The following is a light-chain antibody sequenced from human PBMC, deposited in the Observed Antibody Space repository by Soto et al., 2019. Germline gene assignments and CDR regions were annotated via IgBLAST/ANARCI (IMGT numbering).Light chain of an antibody. CDR3: QQTNSLPIT. CDR2: GAS. J-gene: IGKJ5*01. V-gene: IGKV3-20*01. CDR1: QSVSSSY. Sequence: EIVLTQSPGTLSLSPGERATLSCRASQSVSSSYLAWYQQKPGQAPRLLIYGASSRATGIPDRFSGSGSGTDFTLTISSLQPEDFATYYCQQTNSLPITFGQGTRLEI.